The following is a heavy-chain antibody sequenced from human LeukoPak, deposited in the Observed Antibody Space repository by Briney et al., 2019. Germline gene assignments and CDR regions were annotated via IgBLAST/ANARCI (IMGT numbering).Heavy chain of an antibody. Sequence: PGGSLRLSCAASGFTFSSYWMSWVRQAPGKGLEWVANIKQDGSEKYYVDSVKGRFTISRDNAKNSLYLQMNSLRAEDTAVYYCAKSSGSSCYRCAFDIWGQGTMVTVSS. CDR1: GFTFSSYW. CDR3: AKSSGSSCYRCAFDI. J-gene: IGHJ3*02. V-gene: IGHV3-7*03. D-gene: IGHD2-2*01. CDR2: IKQDGSEK.